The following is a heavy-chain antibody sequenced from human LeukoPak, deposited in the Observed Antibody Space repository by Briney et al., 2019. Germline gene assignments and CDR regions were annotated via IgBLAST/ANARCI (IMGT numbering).Heavy chain of an antibody. Sequence: GGSLRLSCAASGFTFSSYAMSWVRQAPGKGRGWGSGIFVGGGTTLYADSVKGRFTISRDNSKNTLYLQMNSLRAEDTAVYYCVVVQSIKGAWYDFWSGYFDYWGQGTLVTVSS. CDR3: VVVQSIKGAWYDFWSGYFDY. CDR1: GFTFSSYA. J-gene: IGHJ4*02. CDR2: IFVGGGTT. D-gene: IGHD3-3*01. V-gene: IGHV3-23*01.